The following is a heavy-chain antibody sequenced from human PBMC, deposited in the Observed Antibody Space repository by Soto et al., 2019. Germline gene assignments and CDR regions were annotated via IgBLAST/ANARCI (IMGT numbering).Heavy chain of an antibody. V-gene: IGHV3-30-3*01. J-gene: IGHJ6*02. D-gene: IGHD2-8*01. CDR2: ISYDGSNK. CDR1: GFTFSSYA. Sequence: QVQLVESGGGVVQPGRSLRLSCAASGFTFSSYAMHWVRQAPGKGLEWVAVISYDGSNKYYADSVKGRFTISRDNSKNTLYLQMNSLRAEDTAVYYCARELMVYAKDYYYGMDVWGQGTTVTVSS. CDR3: ARELMVYAKDYYYGMDV.